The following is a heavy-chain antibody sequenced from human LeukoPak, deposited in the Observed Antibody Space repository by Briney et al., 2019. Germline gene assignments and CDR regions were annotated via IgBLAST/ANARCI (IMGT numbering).Heavy chain of an antibody. V-gene: IGHV5-51*01. CDR3: ARQLLWFGELSNWFDP. J-gene: IGHJ5*02. D-gene: IGHD3-10*01. CDR1: GYSFTSYW. CDR2: IYPGDSDT. Sequence: GESLKISCKGSGYSFTSYWIGWVRQMPGKGLEWMGIIYPGDSDTRYSPSFQGQVTISADKSISTAYLQWSSLKASDTAMYYCARQLLWFGELSNWFDPWGQGTLVTVSS.